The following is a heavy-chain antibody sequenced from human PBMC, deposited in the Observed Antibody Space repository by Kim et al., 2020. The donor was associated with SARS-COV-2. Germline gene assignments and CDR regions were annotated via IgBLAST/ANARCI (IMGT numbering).Heavy chain of an antibody. CDR3: ARGLVVPAAPFDY. J-gene: IGHJ4*02. CDR2: INHSGST. CDR1: GGSFSGYY. V-gene: IGHV4-34*01. D-gene: IGHD2-2*01. Sequence: SETLSLTCAVYGGSFSGYYWSWIRQPPGKGLEWIGEINHSGSTNYNPSLKSRVTISVDTSKNQFSPKLSSVTAADTAVYYCARGLVVPAAPFDYWGQGTLVTVSS.